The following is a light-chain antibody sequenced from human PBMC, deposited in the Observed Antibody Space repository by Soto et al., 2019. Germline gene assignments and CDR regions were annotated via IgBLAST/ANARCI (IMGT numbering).Light chain of an antibody. CDR3: ISYTDSSTSYV. J-gene: IGLJ1*01. Sequence: QSVLTQSASVSGSPGQSITISSSGTSSDAGIYDHVAWYQQFPGKTPKLMIYEVSNRPSGVSSRFSGSKSGNTASLTIAVLQAEDEADYYCISYTDSSTSYVFGSGAKVTVL. CDR2: EVS. CDR1: SSDAGIYDH. V-gene: IGLV2-14*01.